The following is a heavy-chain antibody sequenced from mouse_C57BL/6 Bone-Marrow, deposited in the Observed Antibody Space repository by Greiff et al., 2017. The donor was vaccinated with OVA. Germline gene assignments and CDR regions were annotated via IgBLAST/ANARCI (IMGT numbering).Heavy chain of an antibody. D-gene: IGHD1-1*01. CDR3: ASYGSSYEY. CDR2: ISSGGSYT. CDR1: GFTFSSYG. Sequence: EVHLVESGGDLVKPGGSLKLSCAASGFTFSSYGMSWVRQTPDKRLEWVATISSGGSYTYYPDSVKGRFTISRDNAKNTLYLQMSSLKSEDTAMYYCASYGSSYEYWGQGTTLTVSS. J-gene: IGHJ2*01. V-gene: IGHV5-6*01.